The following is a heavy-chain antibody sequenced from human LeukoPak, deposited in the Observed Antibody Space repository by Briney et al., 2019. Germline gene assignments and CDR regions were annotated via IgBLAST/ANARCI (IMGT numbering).Heavy chain of an antibody. V-gene: IGHV4-39*07. CDR2: IYYSGST. Sequence: PSETLSLTCTVSGGSLSSSSYYWGWIRQPPGKGLEWIGSIYYSGSTYYNPSLKSRVTISVDTSKNQFSLKLSSVTAADTAVYYCAKGYKDYYYYGMDVWGQGTTVTVSS. CDR1: GGSLSSSSYY. CDR3: AKGYKDYYYYGMDV. J-gene: IGHJ6*02. D-gene: IGHD5-24*01.